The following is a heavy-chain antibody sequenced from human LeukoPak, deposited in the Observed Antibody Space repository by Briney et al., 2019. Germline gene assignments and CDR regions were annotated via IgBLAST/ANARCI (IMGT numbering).Heavy chain of an antibody. CDR2: INGDNGNT. Sequence: ASVKVSCKASGYTFTGYHMHWVRQAPGQRLEWMGWINGDNGNTKYSQKFQGRVTITRDTSAYTGYMELRSLTSADTAVYFCARAPYDILTGYSLNWFDPWGQGTLVTVSS. CDR1: GYTFTGYH. J-gene: IGHJ5*02. V-gene: IGHV1-3*01. CDR3: ARAPYDILTGYSLNWFDP. D-gene: IGHD3-9*01.